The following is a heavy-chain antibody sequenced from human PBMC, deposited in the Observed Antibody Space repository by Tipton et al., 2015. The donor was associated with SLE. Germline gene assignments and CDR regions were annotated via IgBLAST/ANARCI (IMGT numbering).Heavy chain of an antibody. CDR2: INSDGGST. CDR1: GYSMTSGHY. V-gene: IGHV3-74*01. Sequence: LSLTCTVSGYSMTSGHYWGWIRQPPGKGLVWVSRINSDGGSTSYADSVKGRFTISRDNAKNTLYLQMNSLRAEDTAVYYCAGEDHSTYIYWGQGTLLTVSS. J-gene: IGHJ4*02. CDR3: AGEDHSTYIY. D-gene: IGHD4-11*01.